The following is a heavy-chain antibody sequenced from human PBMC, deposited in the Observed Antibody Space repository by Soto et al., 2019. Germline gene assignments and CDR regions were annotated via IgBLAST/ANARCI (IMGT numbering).Heavy chain of an antibody. CDR3: AGGITVAGPSRDGFDI. Sequence: QVQLQESGPGLVKPSGTLSLTCAVSSGSISSSNWGSWVRQPPGKGLEWIGEIYHSGSTNYNPSLKSRVTISVDKSTNQFSLNLSSVTAADTAVYYCAGGITVAGPSRDGFDIWGQGTMVTVSS. CDR2: IYHSGST. D-gene: IGHD6-19*01. V-gene: IGHV4-4*02. J-gene: IGHJ3*02. CDR1: SGSISSSNW.